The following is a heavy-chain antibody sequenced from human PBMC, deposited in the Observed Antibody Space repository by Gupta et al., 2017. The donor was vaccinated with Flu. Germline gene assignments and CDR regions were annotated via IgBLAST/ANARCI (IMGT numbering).Heavy chain of an antibody. V-gene: IGHV3-21*01. J-gene: IGHJ4*02. CDR1: TFSSYG. D-gene: IGHD6-19*01. CDR2: ISSSSSYI. CDR3: ARDLRPVGSGGPNYFDD. Sequence: TFSSYGMNWVRQAPGKGLEWVSSISSSSSYINYADSVKGRFTISRDNAKNSLYLQMNSLRAEDTAVYYCARDLRPVGSGGPNYFDDWGQGTLVTVSS.